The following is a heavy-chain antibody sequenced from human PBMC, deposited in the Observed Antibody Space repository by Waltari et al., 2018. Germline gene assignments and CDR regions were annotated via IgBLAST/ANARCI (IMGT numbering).Heavy chain of an antibody. CDR2: ISHSGYT. V-gene: IGHV4-34*02. D-gene: IGHD3-3*01. CDR1: GGTLRGFY. J-gene: IGHJ6*03. CDR3: ASLLLDTPPGSYYYYMDV. Sequence: QVHLQQWGAGLLKPSETLSLTCGVYGGTLRGFYWSLIRQPPGKGLEWIGEISHSGYTTYNPSLKSRVTMSLDTSKSQFSLTLYSMTAADTAVYYCASLLLDTPPGSYYYYMDVWGKGTTVTVSS.